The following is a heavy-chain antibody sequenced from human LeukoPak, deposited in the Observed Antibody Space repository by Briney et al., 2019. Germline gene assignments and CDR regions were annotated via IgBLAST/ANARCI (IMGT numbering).Heavy chain of an antibody. CDR3: AREGGGSYIFDY. J-gene: IGHJ4*02. D-gene: IGHD1-26*01. CDR2: INPNSGGT. CDR1: GYTFTSYG. Sequence: GASVKVSCKASGYTFTSYGISWVRQAPGQGLEWMGWINPNSGGTNYAQKFQGRVTMTRDTSISTAYMELSRLRSDDTAVYYCAREGGGSYIFDYWGQGTLVTVSS. V-gene: IGHV1-2*02.